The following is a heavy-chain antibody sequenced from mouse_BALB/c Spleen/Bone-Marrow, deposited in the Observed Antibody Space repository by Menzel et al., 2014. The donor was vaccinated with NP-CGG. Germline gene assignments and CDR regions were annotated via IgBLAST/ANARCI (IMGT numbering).Heavy chain of an antibody. CDR1: GFTFSSFG. Sequence: EVKLVESGGGLVQPGGSRKLSCAASGFTFSSFGMHWVRQAPEKGLEWVAYISSGSSTIYYAGTVKGRFTISRDNPKNTLFLQMTSLRSEDTAMYYCARGAYYYGSSYDAMDYWGQGTSVTASS. CDR3: ARGAYYYGSSYDAMDY. J-gene: IGHJ4*01. V-gene: IGHV5-17*02. CDR2: ISSGSSTI. D-gene: IGHD1-1*01.